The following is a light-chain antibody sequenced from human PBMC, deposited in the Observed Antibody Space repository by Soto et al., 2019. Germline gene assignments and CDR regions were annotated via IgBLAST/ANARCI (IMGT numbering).Light chain of an antibody. CDR3: QQRSNWPRT. V-gene: IGKV3-11*01. Sequence: EIVLTQSPATLSLSPGERATLSCRASQSVSSYLAWYQQKPGQAPRLLIYDASNRATGIPARFSGSGSGTDFTLTISCLEPEDCAVYYCQQRSNWPRTFGQGTKLEIK. CDR2: DAS. CDR1: QSVSSY. J-gene: IGKJ2*01.